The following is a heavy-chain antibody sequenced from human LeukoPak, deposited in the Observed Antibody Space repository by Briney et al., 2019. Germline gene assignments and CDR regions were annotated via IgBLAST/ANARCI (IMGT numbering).Heavy chain of an antibody. J-gene: IGHJ4*02. CDR2: IIPIFGTA. Sequence: SVKVSCKASGGTFIKYAISWLRQAAAQGREGMGGIIPIFGTANYAQKFHGRVTITADESTSTAYMELSSLRSEDKAVFYCATDFRCSSTSCHRRGALNFDYWGQGTLVTVSS. CDR1: GGTFIKYA. D-gene: IGHD2-2*02. CDR3: ATDFRCSSTSCHRRGALNFDY. V-gene: IGHV1-69*13.